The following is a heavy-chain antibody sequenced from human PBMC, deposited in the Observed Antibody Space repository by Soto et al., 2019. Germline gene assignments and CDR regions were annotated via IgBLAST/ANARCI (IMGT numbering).Heavy chain of an antibody. V-gene: IGHV4-34*01. D-gene: IGHD3-10*01. Sequence: WETLSLTCAFYVGSFSGYYWSCIRQPPGKWLEWIGEINHSGSTNYNPSLKSRVTISVDTSKNQFSLKLSSVTAADTAVYYCARAVWFGELLFRRNYYYYGMEVLGQGTTVNVSS. CDR3: ARAVWFGELLFRRNYYYYGMEV. J-gene: IGHJ6*01. CDR2: INHSGST. CDR1: VGSFSGYY.